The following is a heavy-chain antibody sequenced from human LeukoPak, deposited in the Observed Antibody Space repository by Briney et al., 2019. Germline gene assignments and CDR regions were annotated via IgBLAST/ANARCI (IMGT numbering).Heavy chain of an antibody. Sequence: QSGPGLFEPSPPLSLTCSISGDSVSSNSAAWNWIRQSPSRGLEWLGRTYYRSKWYNDYAVSVKSRITINPDTSKNQFSLQLNSVTPEDTAVYYCARINRGYDYDLRWFDPWGQGTLVTVSS. D-gene: IGHD5-12*01. J-gene: IGHJ5*02. V-gene: IGHV6-1*01. CDR2: TYYRSKWYN. CDR1: GDSVSSNSAA. CDR3: ARINRGYDYDLRWFDP.